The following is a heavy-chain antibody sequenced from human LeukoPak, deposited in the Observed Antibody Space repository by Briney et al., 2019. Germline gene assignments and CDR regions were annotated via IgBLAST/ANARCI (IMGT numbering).Heavy chain of an antibody. CDR1: GDSISSSTYH. D-gene: IGHD2-2*01. J-gene: IGHJ6*03. CDR2: ISYSGST. CDR3: ARGYCSTTTCSGVGYMDV. Sequence: PSETLSLTCTVSGDSISSSTYHWGWVRQPPGKGLEWIGSISYSGSTYYNPSLKSRVTVSVDTSKNQFSLKLSSVTAADRAAYYCARGYCSTTTCSGVGYMDVWGKGTTVTASS. V-gene: IGHV4-39*01.